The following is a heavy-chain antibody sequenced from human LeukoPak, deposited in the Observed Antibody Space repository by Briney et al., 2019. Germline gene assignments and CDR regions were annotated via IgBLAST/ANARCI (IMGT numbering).Heavy chain of an antibody. D-gene: IGHD6-25*01. CDR2: ISDDGGIT. CDR1: GFTFSSYA. CDR3: AKGRRGYGGRSFDY. Sequence: GGSLRLSCAASGFTFSSYAMSWVRQPPGKGLESLSAISDDGGITYYADSVKGRFTISRDNSKNTLYLQMNSLRADHTAVNYCAKGRRGYGGRSFDYWGERTLVTASS. V-gene: IGHV3-23*01. J-gene: IGHJ4*02.